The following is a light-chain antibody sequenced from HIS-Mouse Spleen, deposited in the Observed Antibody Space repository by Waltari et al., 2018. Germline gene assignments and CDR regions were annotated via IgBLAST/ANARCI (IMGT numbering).Light chain of an antibody. V-gene: IGLV2-14*03. Sequence: QSALTQPASVSGSPGQSITISCPGTSSDVGGYNYFSWYQQHPGKAPKLMLYDVSNRPSGVSNRFSGSKSGNTASLTISGLQAEDEADYYCSSYTSSSFNVVFGGGTKLTVL. J-gene: IGLJ2*01. CDR2: DVS. CDR1: SSDVGGYNY. CDR3: SSYTSSSFNVV.